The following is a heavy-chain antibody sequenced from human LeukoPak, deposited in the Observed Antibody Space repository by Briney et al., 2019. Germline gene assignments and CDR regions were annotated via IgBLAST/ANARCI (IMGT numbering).Heavy chain of an antibody. J-gene: IGHJ3*02. Sequence: SETLSLTCTVSGGSISSSSYYWGRIRQPPGKGLEWIGSIYYSGSTYYNPSLKSRVTISVDTSKNQFSLKLSSVTAADTAVYYCARPPLSYYYDSSGDDAFDIWGQGTMVTVSS. CDR1: GGSISSSSYY. CDR2: IYYSGST. V-gene: IGHV4-39*01. CDR3: ARPPLSYYYDSSGDDAFDI. D-gene: IGHD3-22*01.